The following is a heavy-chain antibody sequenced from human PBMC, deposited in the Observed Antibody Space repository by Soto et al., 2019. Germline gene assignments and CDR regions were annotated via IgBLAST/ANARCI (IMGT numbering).Heavy chain of an antibody. V-gene: IGHV3-23*01. Sequence: GGSLRLSCEASGFTLRNYAMTWIRQAPGKGLEWVSLISANDVGTYYAESVKTRFTISTDQSRKTVYLQMDSLRADDTAIYYCAKAKNDYNWDNRPPFDYWGQGTLVTVSS. D-gene: IGHD1-20*01. CDR3: AKAKNDYNWDNRPPFDY. CDR2: ISANDVGT. CDR1: GFTLRNYA. J-gene: IGHJ4*02.